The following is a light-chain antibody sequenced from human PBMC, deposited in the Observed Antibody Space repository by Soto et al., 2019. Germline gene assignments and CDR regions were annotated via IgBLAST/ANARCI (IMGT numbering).Light chain of an antibody. V-gene: IGKV3-15*01. CDR1: QSISSN. CDR2: GAF. J-gene: IGKJ2*01. Sequence: EIVMTQSPATLSVSPGERATFSCRARQSISSNLAWYQQKPGQAPRLLIYGAFTRATGIPARYSGSGSGTEGTLTIGSLQSEDFAVYYCQQYNNWPPPYPVGQGTKLEI. CDR3: QQYNNWPPPYP.